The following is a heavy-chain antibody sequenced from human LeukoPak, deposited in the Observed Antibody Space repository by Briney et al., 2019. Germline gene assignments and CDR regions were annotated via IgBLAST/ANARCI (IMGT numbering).Heavy chain of an antibody. J-gene: IGHJ4*02. V-gene: IGHV4-59*08. D-gene: IGHD6-19*01. Sequence: PSETLSLTCTVSGGSISSYYWSWIRQPPGKGLEWIGYIYYSGSTNYNPSLKSRVTISVDTSKNQFSLKLSSVTAADTAVYYCARLRAVAGLFDYWGRGTLVTVSS. CDR3: ARLRAVAGLFDY. CDR1: GGSISSYY. CDR2: IYYSGST.